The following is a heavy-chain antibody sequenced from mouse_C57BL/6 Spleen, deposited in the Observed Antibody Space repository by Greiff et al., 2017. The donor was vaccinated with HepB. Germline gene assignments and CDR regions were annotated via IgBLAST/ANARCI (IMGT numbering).Heavy chain of an antibody. CDR3: TRAYYGSSDAMDY. Sequence: QVQLQQSGAELVRPGASVTLSCKASGYTFTDYEMHWVKQTPVHGLEWIGAIDPETGGTAYNQKFKGKAILTADKSSSTAYMELRSLTSEDSAVYYCTRAYYGSSDAMDYWGQGTSVTVSS. V-gene: IGHV1-15*01. CDR2: IDPETGGT. D-gene: IGHD1-1*01. CDR1: GYTFTDYE. J-gene: IGHJ4*01.